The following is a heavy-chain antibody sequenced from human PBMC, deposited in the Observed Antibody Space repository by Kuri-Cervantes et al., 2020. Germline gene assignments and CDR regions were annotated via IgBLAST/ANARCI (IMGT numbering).Heavy chain of an antibody. CDR2: IYPGDSDT. D-gene: IGHD5-12*01. V-gene: IGHV5-51*01. CDR1: GYTFTYYC. Sequence: GESLKISCKASGYTFTYYCVAWVRLMPGKGLEWMGIIYPGDSDTRYSPSFQGQVTISADKSISTAYLQWSSLKASDTAMYYCARCRGSGYDSGGYYYYYMDVWGKGTTVTVSS. J-gene: IGHJ6*03. CDR3: ARCRGSGYDSGGYYYYYMDV.